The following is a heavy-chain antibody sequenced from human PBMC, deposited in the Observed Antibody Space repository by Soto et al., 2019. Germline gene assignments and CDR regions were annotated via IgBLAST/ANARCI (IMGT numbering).Heavy chain of an antibody. Sequence: QVQLVESGGGVVQPGRSLRLSCAASGFTFSNYAMHWVRQAPGKGLEWVAVISYDGSNKYYADSVKGRFTISRDNSKNTLYLQMNSLRAEDTAVYYCARETTKITMIVVVIKIGYFDLWGRGTLVTVSS. CDR1: GFTFSNYA. V-gene: IGHV3-30-3*01. CDR3: ARETTKITMIVVVIKIGYFDL. D-gene: IGHD3-22*01. CDR2: ISYDGSNK. J-gene: IGHJ2*01.